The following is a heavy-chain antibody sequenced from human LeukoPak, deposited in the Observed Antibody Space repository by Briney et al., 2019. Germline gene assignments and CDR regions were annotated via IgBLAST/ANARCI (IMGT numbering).Heavy chain of an antibody. D-gene: IGHD3-10*01. CDR2: ISSSSYI. CDR1: GFTFSSYS. J-gene: IGHJ4*02. Sequence: GGSLRLSCAASGFTFSSYSMNWVRQAPGKGLEWVSSISSSSYIYYADSVKGRFTISRDNAKNSLYLQMNSLRAEDTAVYYCARAENYYGSGSSDYWGQGTLVTVSS. CDR3: ARAENYYGSGSSDY. V-gene: IGHV3-21*01.